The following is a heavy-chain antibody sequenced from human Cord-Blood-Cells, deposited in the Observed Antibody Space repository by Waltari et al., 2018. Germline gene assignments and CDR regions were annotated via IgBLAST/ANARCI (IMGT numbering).Heavy chain of an antibody. J-gene: IGHJ3*02. CDR1: GGSISSSSYY. CDR3: ARQPGYDFWSGYYRAFDI. Sequence: QLQLQESGPGLVKPSETLSLTCTVPGGSISSSSYYWGWIRQPPGKGLEWIGSIYYSGSTYYNPSLKSRVTISVDTSKNQFSLKLSSVTAADTAVYYCARQPGYDFWSGYYRAFDIWGQGTMVTVSS. D-gene: IGHD3-3*01. CDR2: IYYSGST. V-gene: IGHV4-39*01.